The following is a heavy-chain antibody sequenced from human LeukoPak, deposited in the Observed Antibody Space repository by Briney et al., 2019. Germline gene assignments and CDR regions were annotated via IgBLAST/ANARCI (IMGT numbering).Heavy chain of an antibody. CDR1: GFTFTNYG. V-gene: IGHV3-23*01. Sequence: QSGGSLRLSCAASGFTFTNYGMGWVRQARGKGLEWVSYGGSGGSRYYADSVKGRFTISRDNSKDTLSLQINSLTAEDTAVYYCAKFRGAPRQHYRMDVWGKGTAVTVSS. J-gene: IGHJ6*04. CDR3: AKFRGAPRQHYRMDV. D-gene: IGHD3-10*01. CDR2: GGSGGSR.